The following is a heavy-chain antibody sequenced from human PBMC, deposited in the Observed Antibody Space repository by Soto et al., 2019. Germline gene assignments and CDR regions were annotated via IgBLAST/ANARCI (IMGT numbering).Heavy chain of an antibody. CDR2: ISSSGSTI. J-gene: IGHJ6*02. CDR3: ARDSPATSGTWYYGMDV. D-gene: IGHD3-10*01. Sequence: GSLRLSCAASGFTLSDYYMSWIRQAPGKGLEWVSYISSSGSTIYYADSVKGRFTISRDNAKNSLYLQMNSLRAEDTAVYYCARDSPATSGTWYYGMDVWGQGTTVTVSS. CDR1: GFTLSDYY. V-gene: IGHV3-11*01.